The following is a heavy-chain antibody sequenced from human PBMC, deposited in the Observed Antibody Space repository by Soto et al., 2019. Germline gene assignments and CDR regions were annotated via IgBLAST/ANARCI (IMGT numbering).Heavy chain of an antibody. CDR1: GFTFSSYS. CDR3: AREGADIAARRNDYYYYYGMDV. CDR2: ISSSSSTI. Sequence: GGSLRLSCAASGFTFSSYSMNWVRQAPGKGLERVSYISSSSSTIYYADSVKGRFTISRDNAKNSLYLQMNSLRDEDTAVYYCAREGADIAARRNDYYYYYGMDVWGQGTTVTVSS. V-gene: IGHV3-48*02. D-gene: IGHD6-6*01. J-gene: IGHJ6*02.